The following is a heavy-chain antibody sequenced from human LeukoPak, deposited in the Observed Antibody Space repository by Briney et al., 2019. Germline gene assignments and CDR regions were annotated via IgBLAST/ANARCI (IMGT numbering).Heavy chain of an antibody. V-gene: IGHV3-21*01. CDR1: GFIFSSYS. CDR3: AREYCSGGSCYRIDS. Sequence: GGSLRLSCAASGFIFSSYSMTWVRQAPGKGLEWVSSITSSSIYIYYADSVKGRFTISRDNAKNSLYLQMNSLRAEDTAVYYCAREYCSGGSCYRIDSWGQGTLVTVPS. J-gene: IGHJ4*02. D-gene: IGHD2-15*01. CDR2: ITSSSIYI.